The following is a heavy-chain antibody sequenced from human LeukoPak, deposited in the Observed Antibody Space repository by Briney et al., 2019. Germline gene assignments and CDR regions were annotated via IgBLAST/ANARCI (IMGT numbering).Heavy chain of an antibody. V-gene: IGHV3-21*04. CDR2: ISSRSHYI. CDR3: ARDEDTSALSEY. J-gene: IGHJ4*02. D-gene: IGHD2/OR15-2a*01. Sequence: GGALRLSCAASGFTFSTYNKNWVRQTPGKGLEWVSSISSRSHYIYYADSVKGRITVSRDDAKNSLYLQMNSLRAEDTAVYYCARDEDTSALSEYWGQGTLVTVSS. CDR1: GFTFSTYN.